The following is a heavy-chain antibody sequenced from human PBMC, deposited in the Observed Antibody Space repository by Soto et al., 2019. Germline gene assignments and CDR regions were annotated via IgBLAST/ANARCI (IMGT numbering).Heavy chain of an antibody. J-gene: IGHJ5*02. D-gene: IGHD2-15*01. CDR3: GRIAWVPATRSPWFEP. V-gene: IGHV1-3*01. Sequence: ASVKVSCKASGYTFTSYAMDWEHQAPGQRLEWMGWINAGNGNTKYSQKFQGRVTITRDTSASTAYMELSSLGSEDTAVYYCGRIAWVPATRSPWFEPWGQGTLVAVSS. CDR2: INAGNGNT. CDR1: GYTFTSYA.